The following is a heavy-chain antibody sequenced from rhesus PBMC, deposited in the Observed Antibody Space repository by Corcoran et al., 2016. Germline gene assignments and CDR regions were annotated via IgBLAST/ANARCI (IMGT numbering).Heavy chain of an antibody. D-gene: IGHD6-13*01. CDR1: GYSISSGYG. Sequence: QVQLQESGPGLVKPSETLSLTCAVSGYSISSGYGWGWIRQPPGKGLEWIGQIYGGRGSTYYNPSLKGRVTVSKDTSKNQFSLKLSSVTAADTAVYYCARVRIAAGLYFDYWGQGVLVTVSS. CDR3: ARVRIAAGLYFDY. V-gene: IGHV4-127*01. J-gene: IGHJ4*01. CDR2: IYGGRGST.